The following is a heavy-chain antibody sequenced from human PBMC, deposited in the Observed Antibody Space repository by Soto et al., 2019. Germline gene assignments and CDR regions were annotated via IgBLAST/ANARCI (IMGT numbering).Heavy chain of an antibody. CDR3: ARARYNGYDLPYYFDY. J-gene: IGHJ4*02. V-gene: IGHV4-39*01. CDR2: IYYSGST. CDR1: GGSISISSFY. D-gene: IGHD5-12*01. Sequence: PSETLSLTCTVSGGSISISSFYWGWIRQPPGKGLEWIGSIYYSGSTYYNPSLKSRVTISVDTSKNQFSLKLTSVTVADTAVYFCARARYNGYDLPYYFDYWGQGTLVTVS.